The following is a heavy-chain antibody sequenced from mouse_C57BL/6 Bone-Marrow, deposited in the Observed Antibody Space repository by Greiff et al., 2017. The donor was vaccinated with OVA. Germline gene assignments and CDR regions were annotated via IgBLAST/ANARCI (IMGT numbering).Heavy chain of an antibody. CDR2: SRNKANDYTT. CDR1: GFTFSDFY. V-gene: IGHV7-1*01. Sequence: EVMLVESGGGLVQSGRSLRLSCATSGFTFSDFYMEWVSQAPGKGLEWIAASRNKANDYTTEYSASVKGRFIVSRDTSQSILYLQMNALRAEDTAIYYCARDDYYWYFDVWGTGTTVTVSS. J-gene: IGHJ1*03. CDR3: ARDDYYWYFDV.